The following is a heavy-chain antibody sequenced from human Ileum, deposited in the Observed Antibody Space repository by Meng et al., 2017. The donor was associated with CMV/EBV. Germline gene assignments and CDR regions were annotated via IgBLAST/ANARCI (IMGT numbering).Heavy chain of an antibody. J-gene: IGHJ4*02. Sequence: SCTATDYTFTTYNLIWLRQAPGQGPEWIGWISTNTGNPTYARDLTGRFVFSSDTSVSTAYLQISSLKAEDTAVYYCARDGLNERYFDYWGQGALVTVSS. CDR3: ARDGLNERYFDY. CDR2: ISTNTGNP. CDR1: DYTFTTYN. V-gene: IGHV7-4-1*02.